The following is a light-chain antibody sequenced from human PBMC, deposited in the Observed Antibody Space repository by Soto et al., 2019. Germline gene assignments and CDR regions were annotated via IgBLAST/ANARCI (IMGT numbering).Light chain of an antibody. Sequence: IQMTQSPSSLSASVGDRVTITCRASQDIGNDLGWYQQKPGKAPKLLIYAASSLQSGVPSRFSGSGSGTEFTLTISSLQPDDFATYYCQHYNSYSEAFGQGTKV. CDR1: QDIGND. J-gene: IGKJ1*01. CDR2: AAS. CDR3: QHYNSYSEA. V-gene: IGKV1-17*01.